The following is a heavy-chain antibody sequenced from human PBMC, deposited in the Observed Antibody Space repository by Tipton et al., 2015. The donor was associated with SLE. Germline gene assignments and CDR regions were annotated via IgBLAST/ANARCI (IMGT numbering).Heavy chain of an antibody. V-gene: IGHV4-61*02. J-gene: IGHJ5*02. CDR2: IYTSGST. D-gene: IGHD3-22*01. CDR1: GGSISSGSYY. Sequence: TLSLTCTVSGGSISSGSYYWSWIRQPAGKGLEWIGRIYTSGSTNYNPSLKSRVTISVDTSKNQFSLKLSSVTAADTAVYYCARGRGITMTGWFDPWGQGTLVTVSP. CDR3: ARGRGITMTGWFDP.